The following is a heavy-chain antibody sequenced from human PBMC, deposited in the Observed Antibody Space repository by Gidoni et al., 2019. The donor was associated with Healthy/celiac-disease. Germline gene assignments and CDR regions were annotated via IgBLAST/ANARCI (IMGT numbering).Heavy chain of an antibody. Sequence: QVQLPPWGAGLLKPSETLSLTCAVYGGSFSGYYWSWIRQPPGKGLEWIGEINHSGSTNYNPSLKSRVTISVDTSKNQFSLKLSSVTAADTAVYYCARGRTVSMVPAATHLSYWGQGTLVTVSS. CDR2: INHSGST. V-gene: IGHV4-34*01. CDR3: ARGRTVSMVPAATHLSY. CDR1: GGSFSGYY. D-gene: IGHD2-2*01. J-gene: IGHJ4*02.